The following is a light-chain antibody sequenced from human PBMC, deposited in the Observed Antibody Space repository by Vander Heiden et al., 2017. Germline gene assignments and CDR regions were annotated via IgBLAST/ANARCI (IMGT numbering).Light chain of an antibody. Sequence: SYLLSPPPSLSVSPGRTARITCGENNIGSKSVPWYQQKPGQAPVLVVYDDSDRPSGIPERFSGSNSGNTATLTISRVEVGDEADYYCQVWDSASDHWVFGGGTKLTVL. CDR2: DDS. J-gene: IGLJ3*02. CDR3: QVWDSASDHWV. V-gene: IGLV3-21*03. CDR1: NIGSKS.